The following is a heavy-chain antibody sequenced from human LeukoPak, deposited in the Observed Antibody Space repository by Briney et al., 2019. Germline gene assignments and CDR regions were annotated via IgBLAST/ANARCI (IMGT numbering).Heavy chain of an antibody. V-gene: IGHV3-21*01. CDR2: ISGSSVYI. CDR3: ARDFYGGWSFDL. CDR1: GFTFSSYA. Sequence: PGGSLRLSCAASGFTFSSYAMNWVRQAPGKGLEWVSSISGSSVYIYYADSVKGRFAISRDNAKNSLYLQMNSLRDEDTAVYYCARDFYGGWSFDLWGRGTLVAVSS. J-gene: IGHJ2*01. D-gene: IGHD3-10*01.